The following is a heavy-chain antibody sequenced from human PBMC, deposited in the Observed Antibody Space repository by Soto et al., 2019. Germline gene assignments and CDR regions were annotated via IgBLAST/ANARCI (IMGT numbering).Heavy chain of an antibody. D-gene: IGHD2-21*02. Sequence: SETLSLTCAVYGGSFSGYYWTWIRQPPGTGLEWIGEINHSGSTNYNPSLKSRVTILVDTSKNQFSLKLNSLTAADTAVYYCARDLWGYCGADCYPLDVWGQGTTVTVSS. V-gene: IGHV4-34*01. CDR2: INHSGST. CDR1: GGSFSGYY. CDR3: ARDLWGYCGADCYPLDV. J-gene: IGHJ6*02.